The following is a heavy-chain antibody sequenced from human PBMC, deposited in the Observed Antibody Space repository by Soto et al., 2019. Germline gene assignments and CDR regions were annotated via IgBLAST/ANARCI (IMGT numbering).Heavy chain of an antibody. Sequence: ASVKVSCKASGYTFTSYGISWVRQAPGQGLEWMGGISADNGKTNYAQKLQGRVTMTKDTSTDTAYMELSSLRSEDTAVYYCATDRVYILTGYYLGPLFDPWGQGTLVTVSS. CDR1: GYTFTSYG. CDR2: ISADNGKT. CDR3: ATDRVYILTGYYLGPLFDP. J-gene: IGHJ5*02. V-gene: IGHV1-18*01. D-gene: IGHD3-9*01.